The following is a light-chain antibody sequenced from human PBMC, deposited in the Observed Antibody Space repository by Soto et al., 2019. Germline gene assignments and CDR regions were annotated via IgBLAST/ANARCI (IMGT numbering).Light chain of an antibody. Sequence: EIVLTQSPGTLSLSPGDRATLSCRTSESVNSIYLGWYQQKPGQAPRLLIYGTSTRAAGIPERFSGSGSGTEFTLTISGLEPEDFAVYYCQQRSNWPPVTFGGGTKVDIK. CDR2: GTS. CDR3: QQRSNWPPVT. V-gene: IGKV3D-20*02. J-gene: IGKJ4*01. CDR1: ESVNSIY.